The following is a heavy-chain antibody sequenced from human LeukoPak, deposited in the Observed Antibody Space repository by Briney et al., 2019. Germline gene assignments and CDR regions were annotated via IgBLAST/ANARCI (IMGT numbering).Heavy chain of an antibody. CDR3: AKGDSYYDILTGYHNPDY. V-gene: IGHV3-23*01. J-gene: IGHJ4*02. D-gene: IGHD3-9*01. CDR2: ISGSGGST. Sequence: GGSLRLSCAASGFTFSSYAMSWVRQAPGKGLEWVSAISGSGGSTYYADSVKGRFTISRDNSKNTLYLQMNSLRAEDTAVYYCAKGDSYYDILTGYHNPDYWGQGTLVTVSS. CDR1: GFTFSSYA.